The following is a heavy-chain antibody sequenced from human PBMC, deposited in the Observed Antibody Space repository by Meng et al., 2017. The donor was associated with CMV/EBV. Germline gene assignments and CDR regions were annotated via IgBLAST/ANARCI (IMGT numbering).Heavy chain of an antibody. Sequence: GSLRLSCAVYGGSFSGYYWSWIRQPPGKGLEWIGEINHSGSTNYNPSLKSRVTISVDTSKNQFSLKLSSVTAADTAVYYCARGHYYGSGSYYTKGYYYYYGMDVWGQGTTVTVSS. D-gene: IGHD3-10*01. CDR2: INHSGST. J-gene: IGHJ6*02. CDR3: ARGHYYGSGSYYTKGYYYYYGMDV. V-gene: IGHV4-34*01. CDR1: GGSFSGYY.